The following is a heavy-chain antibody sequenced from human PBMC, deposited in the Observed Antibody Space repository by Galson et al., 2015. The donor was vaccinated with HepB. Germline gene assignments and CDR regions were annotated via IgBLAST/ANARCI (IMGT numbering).Heavy chain of an antibody. CDR2: IYSGGST. J-gene: IGHJ5*02. D-gene: IGHD3-10*01. CDR3: AREALMGSGSYQPNWFDP. CDR1: GFTVSSNY. V-gene: IGHV3-66*01. Sequence: SLRLSCAASGFTVSSNYMSWVRQAPGKGLEWVSVIYSGGSTYYADSVKGRFTISRDNSKNTLYLQMNSLRAEDTAVYYCAREALMGSGSYQPNWFDPWGQGTLVTVSS.